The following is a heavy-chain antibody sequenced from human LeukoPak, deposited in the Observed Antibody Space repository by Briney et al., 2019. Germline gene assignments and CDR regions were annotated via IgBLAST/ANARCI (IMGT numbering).Heavy chain of an antibody. D-gene: IGHD5-18*01. J-gene: IGHJ4*02. CDR2: ISSSRSFT. CDR3: ARLRGYSYGLDY. Sequence: NPGGSLRLSCAASGFSFSDHYMSWIRQAPGKGLEWVSYISSSRSFTNYADSVKGRFTISRDTAKNSLYLRMNSLRAEDTAVYYCARLRGYSYGLDYWGQGILVTVSS. V-gene: IGHV3-11*03. CDR1: GFSFSDHY.